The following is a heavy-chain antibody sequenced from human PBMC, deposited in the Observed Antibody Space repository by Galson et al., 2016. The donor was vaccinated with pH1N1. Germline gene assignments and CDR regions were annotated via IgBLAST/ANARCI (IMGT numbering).Heavy chain of an antibody. Sequence: SVKVSCKASGGIFSSYAVSWVRQAPGRGLEWMGGIIPIFGTSNYAQKFQGRVTITADESTSTAYLELSSLSSEDTAVYCCARAPDRGEGALSYYYGLDVWGQGTTVIVSS. CDR3: ARAPDRGEGALSYYYGLDV. V-gene: IGHV1-69*13. J-gene: IGHJ6*02. D-gene: IGHD3-10*01. CDR2: IIPIFGTS. CDR1: GGIFSSYA.